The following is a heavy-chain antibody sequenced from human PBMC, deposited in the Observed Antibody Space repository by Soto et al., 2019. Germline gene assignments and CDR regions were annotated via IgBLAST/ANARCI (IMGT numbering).Heavy chain of an antibody. V-gene: IGHV1-18*01. D-gene: IGHD3-16*01. CDR1: GYTFTSYG. CDR3: VMLDNYVAPTALDA. J-gene: IGHJ6*02. CDR2: ISAYNGNT. Sequence: ASVKVSCKASGYTFTSYGISWVRQAPGQGLEWMGWISAYNGNTNYAQKLQGRVTMTTDTSTSTAYMELWSLTSDDTAVYYCVMLDNYVAPTALDAWAQATMFTSP.